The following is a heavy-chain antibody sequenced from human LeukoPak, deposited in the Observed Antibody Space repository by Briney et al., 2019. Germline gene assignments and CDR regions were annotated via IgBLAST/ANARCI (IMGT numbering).Heavy chain of an antibody. CDR3: ARGHRSGWYYFDY. D-gene: IGHD6-19*01. Sequence: SETLSLTCTVSGGSISSYYWSWIRQPPGKGLEWIGYIYYSGSTNYNPSLKSRVTISVDTSKNQFSLKLSSVTAADTAVYYCARGHRSGWYYFDYWGQGTTVTVSS. J-gene: IGHJ4*03. V-gene: IGHV4-59*01. CDR1: GGSISSYY. CDR2: IYYSGST.